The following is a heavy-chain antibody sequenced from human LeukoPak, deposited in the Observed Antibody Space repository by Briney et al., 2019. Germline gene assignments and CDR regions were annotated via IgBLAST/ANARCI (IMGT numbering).Heavy chain of an antibody. J-gene: IGHJ6*03. D-gene: IGHD1-7*01. CDR1: GYSISSGYY. V-gene: IGHV4-38-2*02. CDR2: IYHSGST. CDR3: ARGVRGSTSWNSYYNYFYLDV. Sequence: SETLSLTCTVSGYSISSGYYWGWIRQPPGKGLEGIGRIYHSGSTYYNPSLKSRVTISIDTSKNQFSLKLSSVTVADPAVYYCARGVRGSTSWNSYYNYFYLDVWGKGTTVTVSS.